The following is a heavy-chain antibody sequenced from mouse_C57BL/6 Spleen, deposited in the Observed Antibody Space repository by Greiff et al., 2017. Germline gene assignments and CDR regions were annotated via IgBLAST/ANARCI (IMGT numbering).Heavy chain of an antibody. CDR2: IDPSDSET. D-gene: IGHD1-1*01. CDR3: ARYGSSYWYFDG. Sequence: QVQLQQPGAELVRPGSSVKLSCKASGYTFTSYWMHWVKQRPIQGLEWIGNIDPSDSETHYNQKFKDKATLTVDKSSSTAYMQLSSLTSEDSAVYYCARYGSSYWYFDGWGTGTTVTVSS. V-gene: IGHV1-52*01. J-gene: IGHJ1*03. CDR1: GYTFTSYW.